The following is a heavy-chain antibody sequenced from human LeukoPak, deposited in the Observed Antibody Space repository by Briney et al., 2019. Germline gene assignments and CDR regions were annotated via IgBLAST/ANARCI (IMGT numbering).Heavy chain of an antibody. Sequence: SSGTLSLTCTVSGDSINSLDLWSWVRQPPGKGLEWIGEMYLSGTTHSNPSVKSRVTISIDKSRNQFFLNLSSVTAADTAVYYCAGLVGRYSSGLYYYYFDYWGQGTLVTVSS. CDR3: AGLVGRYSSGLYYYYFDY. D-gene: IGHD3-22*01. V-gene: IGHV4-4*02. CDR1: GDSINSLDL. J-gene: IGHJ4*02. CDR2: MYLSGTT.